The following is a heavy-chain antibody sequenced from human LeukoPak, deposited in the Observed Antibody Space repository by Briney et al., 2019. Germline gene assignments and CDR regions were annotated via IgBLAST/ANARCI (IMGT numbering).Heavy chain of an antibody. D-gene: IGHD4-17*01. CDR1: GSTFTSYY. J-gene: IGHJ4*02. V-gene: IGHV1-46*01. CDR2: TNPSGGST. Sequence: ASVKVSCKASGSTFTSYYMHWVRQARGQGLEWMGITNPSGGSTSYAQKFQGRVTMTRDMSTSTVYMELSSLRSEDTAVYYCARDPYGDYVLDYWGQGTLVTVSS. CDR3: ARDPYGDYVLDY.